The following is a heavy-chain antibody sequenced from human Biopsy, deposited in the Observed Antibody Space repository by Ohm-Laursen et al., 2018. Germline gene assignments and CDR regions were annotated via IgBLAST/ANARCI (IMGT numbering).Heavy chain of an antibody. Sequence: SDTLSLTCTVSGGSFTSHYWTWIRQPPGKGLEWIGHISHTGYTSYKSSLKSRVTISLDTSRKHFSLRLTSLAAADTAVYYCARDTSGWPRTFDHWGQGTLVTVSS. V-gene: IGHV4-59*11. D-gene: IGHD6-19*01. J-gene: IGHJ4*02. CDR2: ISHTGYT. CDR3: ARDTSGWPRTFDH. CDR1: GGSFTSHY.